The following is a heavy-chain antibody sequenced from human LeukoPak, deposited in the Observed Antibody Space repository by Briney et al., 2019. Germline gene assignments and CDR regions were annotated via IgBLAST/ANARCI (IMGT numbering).Heavy chain of an antibody. CDR2: INPNSGGT. CDR3: ARDSYSSSWAPLDY. Sequence: GASVKVSCKASGYTFTSYDINWVRQATGQGLEWMGRINPNSGGTNYAQKFQGRVTMTRDTSISTAYMELSRLRSDDTAVYYCARDSYSSSWAPLDYWGQGTLVTVSS. CDR1: GYTFTSYD. D-gene: IGHD6-13*01. V-gene: IGHV1-2*06. J-gene: IGHJ4*02.